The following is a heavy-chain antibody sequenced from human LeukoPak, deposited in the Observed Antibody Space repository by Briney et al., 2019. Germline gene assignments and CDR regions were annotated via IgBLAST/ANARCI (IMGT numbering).Heavy chain of an antibody. V-gene: IGHV1-2*02. CDR1: GYTFTGYY. Sequence: ASVKVSCKASGYTFTGYYMHWVRQAPGQGLEWMGWINPNSGGTNYAQKFQGRVTMTRDTSISTAYMELSRLRSDDTAVYYCASERGYCTNGVCYTDYWGQGTLVTVSS. CDR2: INPNSGGT. CDR3: ASERGYCTNGVCYTDY. J-gene: IGHJ4*02. D-gene: IGHD2-8*01.